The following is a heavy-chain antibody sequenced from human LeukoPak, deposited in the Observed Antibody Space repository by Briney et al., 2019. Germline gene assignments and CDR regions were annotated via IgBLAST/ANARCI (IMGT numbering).Heavy chain of an antibody. D-gene: IGHD3-10*01. V-gene: IGHV3-30*02. CDR2: IRYDGSNK. CDR3: AKEYGSGSYYPY. J-gene: IGHJ4*02. CDR1: GFTFSSYG. Sequence: QTGGSLRLSCAASGFTFSSYGMHWVRQAPGKGLEWVAFIRYDGSNKYYADSVKGRFTISRDNSKDTLYLQMNSLRAEDTAVYYCAKEYGSGSYYPYWGQGTLVTVSS.